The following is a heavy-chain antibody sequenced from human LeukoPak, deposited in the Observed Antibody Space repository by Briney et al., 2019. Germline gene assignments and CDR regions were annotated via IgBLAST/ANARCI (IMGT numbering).Heavy chain of an antibody. CDR3: ARRDRRVTMLVFMHYYYYYYVEV. D-gene: IGHD3-3*01. CDR2: ISSSGSTT. CDR1: GFTFSNYY. Sequence: PGGSLRLSCAASGFTFSNYYMSWIRQAPGKGLEWVSSISSSGSTTYYADSVKGRFTISRDNSKNTLYLQMNSLRAEDTAVYYCARRDRRVTMLVFMHYYYYYYVEVWGKGTTVTISS. J-gene: IGHJ6*03. V-gene: IGHV3-11*01.